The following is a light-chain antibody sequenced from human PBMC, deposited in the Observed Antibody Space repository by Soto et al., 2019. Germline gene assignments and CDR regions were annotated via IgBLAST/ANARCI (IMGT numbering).Light chain of an antibody. CDR2: EVS. CDR1: NSDVNY. J-gene: IGLJ1*01. V-gene: IGLV2-14*01. Sequence: QSALTQPASVSGAPGQSITISCTGTNSDVNYVSWHQQHPGKAPKLMIYEVSNRSSGVSNRFSGSKSGNTASLTISGLQAEDEADYYCSSSTSSSTFVFGTGTKVTVL. CDR3: SSSTSSSTFV.